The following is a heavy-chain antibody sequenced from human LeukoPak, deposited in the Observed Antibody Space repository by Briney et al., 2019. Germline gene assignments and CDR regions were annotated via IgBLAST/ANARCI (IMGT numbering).Heavy chain of an antibody. V-gene: IGHV1-69*05. J-gene: IGHJ3*02. CDR2: IIPIFGTA. Sequence: SVKVSCKASGGTFSSYAISWVRQAPGQGLEWKGGIIPIFGTANYAQKFQGRVTITTDESTSTAYMELSSLRSEDTAVYYCARDQEVVPAAFSAFDIWGQGTMVTVSS. D-gene: IGHD2-2*01. CDR3: ARDQEVVPAAFSAFDI. CDR1: GGTFSSYA.